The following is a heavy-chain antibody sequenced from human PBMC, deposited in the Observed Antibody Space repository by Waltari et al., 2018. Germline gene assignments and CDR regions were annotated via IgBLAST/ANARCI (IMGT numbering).Heavy chain of an antibody. V-gene: IGHV3-53*01. Sequence: EVQLVESGGGLVKPGGSLRLSCAASGFTFSNAWMNWVRQAPGKGLEWVSVIYSGGSTYYADSVKGRFTISRDNSKNTLYLQMNSLRAEDTAVYYCASFSYSDAFDIWGQGTMVTVSS. CDR1: GFTFSNAW. J-gene: IGHJ3*02. CDR2: IYSGGST. CDR3: ASFSYSDAFDI. D-gene: IGHD2-15*01.